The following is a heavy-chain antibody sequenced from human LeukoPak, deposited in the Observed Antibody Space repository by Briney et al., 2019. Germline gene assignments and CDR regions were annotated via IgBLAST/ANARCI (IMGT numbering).Heavy chain of an antibody. CDR3: AKKVRGPSQPLDF. CDR1: GYTFTGYA. V-gene: IGHV1-2*02. CDR2: INPEKRDT. Sequence: GASVKVSCKASGYTFTGYAIHWVRQAPGQGLEWMGWINPEKRDTGYAHKFQGRVTMTSDTSISTAYMELSSLRSDDTAVYYCAKKVRGPSQPLDFWGQGTLVTVSS. J-gene: IGHJ4*02. D-gene: IGHD2-2*01.